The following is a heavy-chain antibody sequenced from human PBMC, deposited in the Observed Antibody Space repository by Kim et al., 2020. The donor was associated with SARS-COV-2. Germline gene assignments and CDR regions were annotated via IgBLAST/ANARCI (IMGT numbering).Heavy chain of an antibody. Sequence: SETLSLTCAVYGGSFSGYYWSWIRQPPGKGLEWIGEINHSGSTNYNPSLKSRVTISVDTSKNQFSLKLSSVTAADTAVYYCARDGYSSSYIFDYWGQGTL. V-gene: IGHV4-34*01. CDR1: GGSFSGYY. CDR2: INHSGST. D-gene: IGHD6-6*01. J-gene: IGHJ4*02. CDR3: ARDGYSSSYIFDY.